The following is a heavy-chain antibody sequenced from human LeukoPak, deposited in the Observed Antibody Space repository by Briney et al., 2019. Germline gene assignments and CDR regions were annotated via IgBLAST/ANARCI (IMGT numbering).Heavy chain of an antibody. V-gene: IGHV3-21*01. CDR3: ARVWTGTTHYYYGMDV. D-gene: IGHD1-1*01. J-gene: IGHJ6*02. CDR2: ISSSSSYI. Sequence: PGGSLRLSCAASGFTFSSYSMNWVRQAPGKGLEWVSSISSSSSYIYYADSVKGRFTISRDNAKNSLYLQMNSLRAEDTAVYYCARVWTGTTHYYYGMDVWGQGATVTVSS. CDR1: GFTFSSYS.